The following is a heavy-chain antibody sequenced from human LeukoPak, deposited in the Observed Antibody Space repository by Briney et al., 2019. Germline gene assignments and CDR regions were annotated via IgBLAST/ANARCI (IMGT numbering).Heavy chain of an antibody. CDR1: GGTFSSYA. V-gene: IGHV1-69*13. Sequence: ASVKVSCKASGGTFSSYAISWVRQPPAQGLEWMGGIIPIFGTANYAQKFQGRVTITADESTSTAYMELSSLRSEDTAVYYCARDRRSHYDILTGYLNDAFDIWGQGTMVTVSS. J-gene: IGHJ3*02. CDR3: ARDRRSHYDILTGYLNDAFDI. CDR2: IIPIFGTA. D-gene: IGHD3-9*01.